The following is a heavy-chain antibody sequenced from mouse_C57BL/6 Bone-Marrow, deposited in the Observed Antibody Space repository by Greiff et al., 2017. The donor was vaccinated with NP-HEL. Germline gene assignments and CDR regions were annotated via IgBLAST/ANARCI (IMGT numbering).Heavy chain of an antibody. V-gene: IGHV1-47*01. CDR1: GYTFTTYP. Sequence: VHLVESGAELVKPGASVKLSCTASGYTFTTYPIEWMKQNHGKSLEWIGNFHPYNDDAKYNDKFKGKATLTVEKSTSTVYLELSRLTSDDSAVYCCARERGFMLDYWGQGTTLSVSS. CDR2: FHPYNDDA. D-gene: IGHD1-1*01. CDR3: ARERGFMLDY. J-gene: IGHJ2*01.